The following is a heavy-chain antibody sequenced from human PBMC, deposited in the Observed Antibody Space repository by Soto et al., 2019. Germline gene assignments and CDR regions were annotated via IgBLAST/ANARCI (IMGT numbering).Heavy chain of an antibody. CDR2: ISGYNGNT. CDR1: GYTFTNYG. J-gene: IGHJ6*02. CDR3: AREGQVPYYYYGMDV. V-gene: IGHV1-18*01. Sequence: QVQVVQSGDEVKQPGASVKVSCKASGYTFTNYGFSWVRQAPGQGLEWMGWISGYNGNTKYAEKFQGRVTMTTDTSTSTAHMELRSPRSDDTAVYYCAREGQVPYYYYGMDVWGQGTAVTVSS.